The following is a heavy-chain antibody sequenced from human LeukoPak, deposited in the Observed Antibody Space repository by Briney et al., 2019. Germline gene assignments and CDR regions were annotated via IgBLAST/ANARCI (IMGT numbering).Heavy chain of an antibody. CDR2: IYFGGTT. CDR3: ARGWSGPLPDV. V-gene: IGHV3-53*01. CDR1: GFTVSSNY. Sequence: GGSLRLSCAASGFTVSSNYMTWVRQAPGQGLERVSVIYFGGTTYYADSVKGRFTISRDNSKNTVYLQMNSLRVEDTAVYYCARGWSGPLPDVWGQGTTVTVSS. J-gene: IGHJ6*02. D-gene: IGHD3-3*01.